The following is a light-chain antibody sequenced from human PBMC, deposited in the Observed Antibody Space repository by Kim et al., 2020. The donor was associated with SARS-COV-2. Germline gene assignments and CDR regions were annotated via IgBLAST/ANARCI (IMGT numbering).Light chain of an antibody. Sequence: SYELTQPPSLSVAPGKTARITCGGNNIGGKNVHWYQQKPGQAPVLVVYDDRDRPSGIPERFSGSNFGNTATLTISGVEAEDEDDYYCQVWDSSSDHVVFGGGTQLTVL. J-gene: IGLJ2*01. CDR1: NIGGKN. CDR3: QVWDSSSDHVV. CDR2: DDR. V-gene: IGLV3-21*03.